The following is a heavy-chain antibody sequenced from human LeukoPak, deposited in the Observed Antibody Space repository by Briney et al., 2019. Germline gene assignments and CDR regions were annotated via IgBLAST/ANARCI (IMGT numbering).Heavy chain of an antibody. Sequence: SETLSLTCTVSGGSISSGGYYWSWIRQPPGKGLEWIGYIYHSGSTYYNPSLKSRVTISVDRSKNQFSLKLSSVTAADTAVYYCAREGNYDFSNWFDPWGQGTLVTVSS. D-gene: IGHD3-3*01. CDR1: GGSISSGGYY. J-gene: IGHJ5*02. CDR2: IYHSGST. CDR3: AREGNYDFSNWFDP. V-gene: IGHV4-30-2*01.